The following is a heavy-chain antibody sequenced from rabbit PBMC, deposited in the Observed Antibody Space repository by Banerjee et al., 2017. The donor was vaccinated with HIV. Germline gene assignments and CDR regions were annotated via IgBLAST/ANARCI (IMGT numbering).Heavy chain of an antibody. Sequence: QEQLVESGGGLVKPGASLTLSCKASGFDFNINAMCWVRQAPGKGLELIACINTSSGNTVYASWAKGRFTISKTSSTTVTLQMTSLTAADTATYFCARDLAGVIGWNFNLWGPGTLVTVS. CDR1: GFDFNINA. V-gene: IGHV1S45*01. CDR3: ARDLAGVIGWNFNL. D-gene: IGHD4-1*01. CDR2: INTSSGNT. J-gene: IGHJ4*01.